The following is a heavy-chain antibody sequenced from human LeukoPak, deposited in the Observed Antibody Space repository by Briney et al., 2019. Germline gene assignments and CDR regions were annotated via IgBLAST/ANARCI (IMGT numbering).Heavy chain of an antibody. CDR3: VNGDQSSWYRTLLY. D-gene: IGHD6-13*01. CDR2: ISQDGSDR. Sequence: GGSLRLSCAASGLTFSSHAMHWVRQAPGKGLEWVAVISQDGSDRHYTDSVKGRFTISRDNSKNTLYLQMSSLRAEDTAVYYCVNGDQSSWYRTLLYWGQGTLVTVSS. J-gene: IGHJ4*02. V-gene: IGHV3-30*14. CDR1: GLTFSSHA.